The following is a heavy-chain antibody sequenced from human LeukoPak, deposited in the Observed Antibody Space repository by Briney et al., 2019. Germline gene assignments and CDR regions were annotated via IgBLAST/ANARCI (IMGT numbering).Heavy chain of an antibody. Sequence: ASVKVSCKASGGTFSSYAISWVRQAPGQGLEWMGGIIPIFGTANYAQKFQGRVTITADESTSTAYMELSRLRSDDTAVYYCARLDETEYFQHWGQGTLVTVSS. CDR2: IIPIFGTA. J-gene: IGHJ1*01. CDR1: GGTFSSYA. V-gene: IGHV1-69*13. CDR3: ARLDETEYFQH.